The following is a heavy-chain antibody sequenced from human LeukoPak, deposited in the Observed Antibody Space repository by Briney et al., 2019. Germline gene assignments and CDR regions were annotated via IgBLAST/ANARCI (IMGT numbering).Heavy chain of an antibody. Sequence: GASVKVYCKASGGTFSSYSISWVRQAPGQGLEWMGRIIPILGIANYAQKSQGRVTITADKSTSTAYMELSSLRSEDTAVYYCAVDMRGRRRAFDIWGQGTMVTVPS. CDR3: AVDMRGRRRAFDI. V-gene: IGHV1-69*02. CDR1: GGTFSSYS. D-gene: IGHD3-9*01. J-gene: IGHJ3*02. CDR2: IIPILGIA.